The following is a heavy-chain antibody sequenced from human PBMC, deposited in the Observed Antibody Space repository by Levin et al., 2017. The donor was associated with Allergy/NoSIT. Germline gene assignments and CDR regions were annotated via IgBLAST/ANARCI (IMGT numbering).Heavy chain of an antibody. D-gene: IGHD5-12*01. CDR2: INHSGST. V-gene: IGHV4-34*01. CDR3: ARGRGLRPRFDY. J-gene: IGHJ4*02. CDR1: GGSFSGYY. Sequence: PSETLSLTCAVYGGSFSGYYWSWIRQPPGKGLEWIGEINHSGSTNYNPSLKSRVTISVDTSKNQFSLKLSSVTAADTAVYYCARGRGLRPRFDYWGQGTLVTVSS.